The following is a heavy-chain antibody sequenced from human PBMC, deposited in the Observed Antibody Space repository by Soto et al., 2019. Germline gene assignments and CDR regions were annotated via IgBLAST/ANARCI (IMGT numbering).Heavy chain of an antibody. J-gene: IGHJ2*01. CDR1: GGSISSSNW. Sequence: SETLSLTCAVSGGSISSSNWWSWVRRPPGKGLEWIGEIYHSGSTNYNPSLKSRVTISVDKSKNQFSLKLSSVTAADTAVYYCARFGSCSGGSSYWYFDLWGRGTLVTVSS. CDR3: ARFGSCSGGSSYWYFDL. CDR2: IYHSGST. D-gene: IGHD2-15*01. V-gene: IGHV4-4*02.